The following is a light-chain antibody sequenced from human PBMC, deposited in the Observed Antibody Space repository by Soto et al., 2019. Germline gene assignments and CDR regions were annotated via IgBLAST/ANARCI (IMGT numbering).Light chain of an antibody. CDR3: AEWDESLNAYV. CDR2: RNN. CDR1: SSNIGSNT. V-gene: IGLV1-44*01. J-gene: IGLJ1*01. Sequence: QSVLTQPPSLSGTPGRRVTISCSGRSSNIGSNTVSWYQQLPGTAPKLLIHRNNQRPSGVPDRFSGSNSGTSASLAITGLQSEDEADYYCAEWDESLNAYVFGTGTKVTVL.